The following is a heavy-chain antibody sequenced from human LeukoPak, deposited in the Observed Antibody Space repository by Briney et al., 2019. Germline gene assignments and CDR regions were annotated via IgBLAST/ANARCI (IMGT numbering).Heavy chain of an antibody. D-gene: IGHD2-21*01. Sequence: GGSLRLSCAASGFTFSSYAMSWVRQAPGKGLEWVSLISGASTSTYYADSVKGRFTISRDNFKNTLYLQMNSLRAEDAAVYFCAKAPVTSCRGAYCYPFDSWGQGTLVTVSS. V-gene: IGHV3-23*01. J-gene: IGHJ4*02. CDR3: AKAPVTSCRGAYCYPFDS. CDR1: GFTFSSYA. CDR2: ISGASTST.